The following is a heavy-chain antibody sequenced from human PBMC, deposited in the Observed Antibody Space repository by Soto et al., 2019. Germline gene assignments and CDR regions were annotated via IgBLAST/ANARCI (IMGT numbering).Heavy chain of an antibody. V-gene: IGHV4-59*08. J-gene: IGHJ4*02. CDR1: GGSISSYY. Sequence: SETLSLTCTVSGGSISSYYWSWIRQPPGKGLEWIGYIYYSGSTNYNPSLKSRVTISVDTSKNQFSLKLSSVTAADTAVYYCARLTFYGSGSYYPHYFDYWGQGTLVTVSS. CDR2: IYYSGST. D-gene: IGHD3-10*01. CDR3: ARLTFYGSGSYYPHYFDY.